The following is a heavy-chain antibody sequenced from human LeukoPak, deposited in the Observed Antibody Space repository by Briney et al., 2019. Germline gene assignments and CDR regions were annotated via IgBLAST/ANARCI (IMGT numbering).Heavy chain of an antibody. J-gene: IGHJ6*03. CDR1: GYTFTSYY. V-gene: IGHV1-8*03. CDR3: ARVQTTVNHVSYYYYYMDV. D-gene: IGHD4-17*01. CDR2: MNPNSGNT. Sequence: GASVKVSCKASGYTFTSYYMHWVRQATGQELEWMGWMNPNSGNTGYAQKFQGRVTITRNTSISTAYMELSSLRSEDTAVYYCARVQTTVNHVSYYYYYMDVWGKGTTVTVSS.